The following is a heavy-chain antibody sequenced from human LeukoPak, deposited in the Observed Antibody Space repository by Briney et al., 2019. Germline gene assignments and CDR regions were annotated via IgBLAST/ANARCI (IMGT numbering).Heavy chain of an antibody. D-gene: IGHD5-12*01. CDR2: ISAYNGNT. CDR3: ARDRYSGAYSFDY. J-gene: IGHJ4*01. Sequence: SWIRQAPGQGLEWMGWISAYNGNTDFAQKFQGRVTLTIETSTATAYMDLRSLKSDDTAVYYCARDRYSGAYSFDYWGHGTLVTVSS. V-gene: IGHV1-18*01.